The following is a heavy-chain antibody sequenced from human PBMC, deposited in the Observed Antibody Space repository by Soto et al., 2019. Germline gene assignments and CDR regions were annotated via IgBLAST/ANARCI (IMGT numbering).Heavy chain of an antibody. Sequence: QVQLQQWGAGLVKPSETLSLSCAVFGQSFSGHSWAWIRQPPGKGLEWIGEISESGSTYYNPSLKSRVTISTVTSKNEFSLNLSSVAAADTDAYFCARGSGIVALPGELEDVNYDFWGQGTLVNVSS. CDR3: ARGSGIVALPGELEDVNYDF. CDR2: ISESGST. V-gene: IGHV4-34*01. J-gene: IGHJ4*02. CDR1: GQSFSGHS. D-gene: IGHD1-1*01.